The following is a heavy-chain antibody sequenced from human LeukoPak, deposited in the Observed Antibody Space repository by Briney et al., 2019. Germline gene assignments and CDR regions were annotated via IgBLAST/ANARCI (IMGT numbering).Heavy chain of an antibody. CDR3: AKGRRDGYNYPFFDS. CDR2: IIGNSVST. V-gene: IGHV3-23*01. Sequence: PGWSVRLSCAASGFTFRNSAMSWVRQAPGKGLEWVSNIIGNSVSTYYADFVKGRFTISRDNSNNTLFLQMNSLSADDTAIYFCAKGRRDGYNYPFFDSWGQGAWVVVSS. CDR1: GFTFRNSA. D-gene: IGHD5-24*01. J-gene: IGHJ4*02.